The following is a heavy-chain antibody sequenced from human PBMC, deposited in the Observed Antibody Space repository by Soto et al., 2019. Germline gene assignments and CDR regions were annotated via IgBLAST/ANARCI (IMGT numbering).Heavy chain of an antibody. J-gene: IGHJ4*02. Sequence: PSETLSLTCTVSGGSFSSADDYWTWIRQPPGKGLEWIGYIYYSGSTYYNPSLKSRVSISLDKSKKQFSLKLTSVTASDTALYYCVSAHGGYTHFDSWGQGTLVTVSS. V-gene: IGHV4-30-4*01. D-gene: IGHD4-17*01. CDR1: GGSFSSADDY. CDR3: VSAHGGYTHFDS. CDR2: IYYSGST.